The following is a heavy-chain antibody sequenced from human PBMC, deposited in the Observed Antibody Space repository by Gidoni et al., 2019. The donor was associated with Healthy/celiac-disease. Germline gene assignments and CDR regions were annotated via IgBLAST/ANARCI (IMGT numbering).Heavy chain of an antibody. CDR3: ARSAAGTSWDY. Sequence: QLQLQESGPGLVKPSETLSLTCTVPGGSISSSSYYWGWIRQPPGKGLEWIGSIYYSGSTYYNPSLKSRVTISVDTSKNQFSLKLSSVTAADTAVYYCARSAAGTSWDYWGQGTLVTVSS. J-gene: IGHJ4*02. CDR1: GGSISSSSYY. D-gene: IGHD6-13*01. CDR2: IYYSGST. V-gene: IGHV4-39*01.